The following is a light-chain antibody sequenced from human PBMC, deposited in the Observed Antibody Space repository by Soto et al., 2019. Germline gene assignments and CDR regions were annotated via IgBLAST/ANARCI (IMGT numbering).Light chain of an antibody. V-gene: IGLV2-14*01. CDR2: DVS. J-gene: IGLJ1*01. Sequence: QSVLTQPASVSGSPGQSITISCTGTSSDVGGYNYVSWYQQHPGKAPKLMIYDVSNRPSGISNRFSRSKSGNTASLTISGLQAEDEADYYCSSYTSSSTYVFGTGTKVTV. CDR3: SSYTSSSTYV. CDR1: SSDVGGYNY.